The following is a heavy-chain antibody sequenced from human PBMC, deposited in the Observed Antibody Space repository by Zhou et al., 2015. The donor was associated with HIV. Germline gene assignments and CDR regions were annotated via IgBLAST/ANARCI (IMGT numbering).Heavy chain of an antibody. D-gene: IGHD3-22*01. CDR1: GGTFSSYA. Sequence: QVQLVQSGAEVKKPGSSVKVSCKASGGTFSSYAISWVRQAPGQGLEWMGGIIPIFGTANYAQKFQGRVTITADESTSTAYMELSSLRSEDTAVYYCASGSYYYDSSGYYCNWFDPWGQGTLVHRLL. CDR3: ASGSYYYDSSGYYCNWFDP. J-gene: IGHJ5*02. CDR2: IIPIFGTA. V-gene: IGHV1-69*01.